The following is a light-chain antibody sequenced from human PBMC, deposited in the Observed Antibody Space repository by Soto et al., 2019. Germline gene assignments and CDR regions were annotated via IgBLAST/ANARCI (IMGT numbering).Light chain of an antibody. CDR2: WAS. V-gene: IGKV4-1*01. CDR1: QSVLSSSNNTNF. Sequence: DIVMTQSPDSLAVSLGERATINCKSRQSVLSSSNNTNFLAWYQQKPGQSPTLLIYWASTREAGVPDRFSGSGSGTDFTLTVSSLEAEDVAVYYCQEYDWSPYTVGQGTKLEIK. J-gene: IGKJ2*01. CDR3: QEYDWSPYT.